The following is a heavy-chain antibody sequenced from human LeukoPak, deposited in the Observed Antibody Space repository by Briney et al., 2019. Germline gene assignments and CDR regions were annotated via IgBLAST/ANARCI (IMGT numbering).Heavy chain of an antibody. V-gene: IGHV4-59*01. Sequence: SETLSLTCTVSGGSISSYCWSWIRQPPGKGLEWIGYIYYSGSTNYNPSLKSRVTISVDTSKNQFSLKLSSVTAADTAVYYCARRGYYFEYFHHWGQGTLVTVSS. J-gene: IGHJ1*01. CDR3: ARRGYYFEYFHH. CDR2: IYYSGST. CDR1: GGSISSYC. D-gene: IGHD3-22*01.